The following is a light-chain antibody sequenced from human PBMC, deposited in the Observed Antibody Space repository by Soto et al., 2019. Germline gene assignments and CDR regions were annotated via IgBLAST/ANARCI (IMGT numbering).Light chain of an antibody. V-gene: IGKV3-11*01. Sequence: EIVLTQSPATLSLSPGERATFSCRASQSVSSYLAWFQQKPGQAPRLLIYDASHRATGIAARFSGSGSGTDFTLTISSREPEDFAVYYCQQHTNWPPSITFGQGTRLEIK. J-gene: IGKJ5*01. CDR1: QSVSSY. CDR2: DAS. CDR3: QQHTNWPPSIT.